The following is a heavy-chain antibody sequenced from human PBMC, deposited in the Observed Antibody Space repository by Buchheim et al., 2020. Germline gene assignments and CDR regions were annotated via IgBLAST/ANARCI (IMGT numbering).Heavy chain of an antibody. CDR2: MNPNSGNT. CDR1: GYTFTSYD. CDR3: ARAVDFWSGYSNYYYCYGMDV. Sequence: QVQLVQSGAEVKKPGASVKVSCKASGYTFTSYDINWVRQATGQGLEWMGWMNPNSGNTGYAQKFQGRVTMTRNTSISTAYMELSSLRSEDTAVYYCARAVDFWSGYSNYYYCYGMDVWGQGTT. V-gene: IGHV1-8*01. J-gene: IGHJ6*02. D-gene: IGHD3-3*01.